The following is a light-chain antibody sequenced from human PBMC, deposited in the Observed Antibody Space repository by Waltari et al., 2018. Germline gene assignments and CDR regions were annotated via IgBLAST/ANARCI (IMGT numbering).Light chain of an antibody. CDR2: DVT. CDR3: CSYTGSHTLL. V-gene: IGLV2-11*01. Sequence: QSALTQPRSVSASPGQSVTISCPGTSNDVGAYTYLSWYQQHPGKAPKLTIHDVTKRPSGVPERFSGSKAGNTASLTISGLQGEDEADYYCCSYTGSHTLLFGGGTKLTVL. J-gene: IGLJ3*02. CDR1: SNDVGAYTY.